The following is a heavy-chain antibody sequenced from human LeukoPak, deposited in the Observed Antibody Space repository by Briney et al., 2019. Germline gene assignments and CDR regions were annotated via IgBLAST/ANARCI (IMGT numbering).Heavy chain of an antibody. V-gene: IGHV3-7*04. CDR1: GFTFSSNW. CDR2: IKQDGSDK. D-gene: IGHD3-22*01. J-gene: IGHJ3*02. CDR3: ARGLGLNMIVVIKGKAFDI. Sequence: GGSLRLSCAASGFTFSSNWMSWVRQAPGKGLEWVANIKQDGSDKYYVDSVKGRFTISRDNAKNSLYLQMNSLRAEDTAVYYCARGLGLNMIVVIKGKAFDIWGQGTIVSVSS.